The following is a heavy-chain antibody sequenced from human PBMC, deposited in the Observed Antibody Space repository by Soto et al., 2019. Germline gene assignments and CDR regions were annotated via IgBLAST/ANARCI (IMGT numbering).Heavy chain of an antibody. CDR3: ARIGLGYWSSTSCPVAGYFDY. CDR2: INPSGGST. D-gene: IGHD2-2*01. J-gene: IGHJ4*02. Sequence: GASVKVSCKASGYTFTSYYMHWVRQAPGQGLEWIGIINPSGGSTSYAQMFQGRVTMTRDTSTSTVYMELSSLRSEDTAVYYCARIGLGYWSSTSCPVAGYFDYWGQGTLVTVSS. CDR1: GYTFTSYY. V-gene: IGHV1-46*03.